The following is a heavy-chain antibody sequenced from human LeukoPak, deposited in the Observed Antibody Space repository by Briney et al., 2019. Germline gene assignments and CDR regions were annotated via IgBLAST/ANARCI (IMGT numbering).Heavy chain of an antibody. CDR2: ISSSSSTI. CDR1: GFTFSSYS. J-gene: IGHJ4*02. V-gene: IGHV3-48*04. Sequence: GGSLRLSCAASGFTFSSYSMNWVRQAPGKGLEWVSYISSSSSTIYYADSVKGRFTISRDNAKNSLYLQMNSLRAEDTAVYYCAQIQGSWYPPVGYWGQGTLVTVSS. D-gene: IGHD6-13*01. CDR3: AQIQGSWYPPVGY.